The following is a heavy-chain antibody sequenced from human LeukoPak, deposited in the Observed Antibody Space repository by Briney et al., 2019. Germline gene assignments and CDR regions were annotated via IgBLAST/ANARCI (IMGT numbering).Heavy chain of an antibody. J-gene: IGHJ6*02. CDR2: IRGSGVST. D-gene: IGHD3-3*01. CDR3: ANPEWLLPSHYYYGLDV. V-gene: IGHV3-23*01. CDR1: GFTFSSYA. Sequence: PGGSLRLSCAASGFTFSSYAMSWVRQAPGKGLEWLSSIRGSGVSTYYADSVKGRFTISRDNSKNTLYLQMDSLRVEDTAVYYCANPEWLLPSHYYYGLDVWGQGTTVTVSS.